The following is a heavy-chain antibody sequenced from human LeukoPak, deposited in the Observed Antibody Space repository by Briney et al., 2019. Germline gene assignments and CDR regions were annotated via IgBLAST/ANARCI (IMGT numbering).Heavy chain of an antibody. J-gene: IGHJ4*02. Sequence: PGGSLRLSCAASGFTFSSYGMHWVRQAPGKGLEWVAVIWYGGSNKYYADSVKGRFTISRDNSKNTLYLQMNSLRAEDTAVYYCAKVYLGELSPNDYWGQGTLVTVSS. CDR2: IWYGGSNK. CDR1: GFTFSSYG. D-gene: IGHD3-16*02. V-gene: IGHV3-30*02. CDR3: AKVYLGELSPNDY.